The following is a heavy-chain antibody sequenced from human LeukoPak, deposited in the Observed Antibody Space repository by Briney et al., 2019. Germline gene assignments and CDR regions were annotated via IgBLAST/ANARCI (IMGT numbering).Heavy chain of an antibody. V-gene: IGHV4-61*01. J-gene: IGHJ4*02. CDR3: AREEAAMVYYY. Sequence: SETLSLTCTVSGYSIRSGYYWGWIRPPPGKGLEWIGYIYYSGSTNYNPSLKSRVTISVDTSKNQFSLKLSSVTAADTAVYYCAREEAAMVYYYWGQGTLVTVSS. CDR2: IYYSGST. CDR1: GYSIRSGYY. D-gene: IGHD5-18*01.